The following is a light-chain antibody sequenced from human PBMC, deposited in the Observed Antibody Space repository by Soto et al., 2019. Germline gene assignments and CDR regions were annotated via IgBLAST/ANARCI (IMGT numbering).Light chain of an antibody. V-gene: IGKV1-39*01. CDR1: QSISRY. Sequence: DIQMTQSPSSLSASVGDRVTITCRASQSISRYLNWYQQKPGKATKLLIYAASSLQSGVPSRFSGSGSGTDFTLTISSLQPEDFATYYCQQSYSIPSITFGQGTRLEIK. CDR3: QQSYSIPSIT. J-gene: IGKJ5*01. CDR2: AAS.